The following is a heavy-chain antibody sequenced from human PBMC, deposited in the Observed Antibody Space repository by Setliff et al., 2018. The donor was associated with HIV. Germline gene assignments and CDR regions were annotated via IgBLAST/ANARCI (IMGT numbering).Heavy chain of an antibody. CDR2: INHTGNT. V-gene: IGHV4-34*01. Sequence: PSETLSLTCAVYGGSFSGYHWNWIRQFPGKGLEWIGEINHTGNTQYNPSLKSRVTMSEETSKNQFSLKLKSVTAADTAIYFCARGKGSYLNYWSQGTLVTVSS. CDR3: ARGKGSYLNY. J-gene: IGHJ4*02. CDR1: GGSFSGYH. D-gene: IGHD3-10*01.